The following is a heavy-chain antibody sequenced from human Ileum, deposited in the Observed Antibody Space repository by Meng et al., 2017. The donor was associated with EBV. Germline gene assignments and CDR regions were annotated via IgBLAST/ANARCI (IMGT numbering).Heavy chain of an antibody. CDR1: GYTFPNYG. D-gene: IGHD1-26*01. CDR2: INAYNGDT. Sequence: QVQLVQSGSELKNPXXSVKVSCKASGYTFPNYGITWVRQAPGQGLEWMGWINAYNGDTNYAQTLQGRVTMTTDTSTSTAYMELRSLRSDDTAVYYCARVEVGITSGDYWGHGPLVTVSS. CDR3: ARVEVGITSGDY. J-gene: IGHJ4*01. V-gene: IGHV1-18*01.